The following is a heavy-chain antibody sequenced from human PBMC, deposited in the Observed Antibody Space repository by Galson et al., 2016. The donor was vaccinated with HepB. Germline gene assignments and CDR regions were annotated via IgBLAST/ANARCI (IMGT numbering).Heavy chain of an antibody. Sequence: SGAEVKKPGESLKISCKASGYSFAHFWIGWVRQMPGKGLEWMGIIYPSDSDTTYSPSFQGQVTISADTSTDTAYLQWNSLKASDTAMYYCVRDGYCSGGSCSSKFFFVYWGQGTLVTVSS. D-gene: IGHD2-15*01. CDR2: IYPSDSDT. CDR3: VRDGYCSGGSCSSKFFFVY. CDR1: GYSFAHFW. V-gene: IGHV5-51*01. J-gene: IGHJ4*02.